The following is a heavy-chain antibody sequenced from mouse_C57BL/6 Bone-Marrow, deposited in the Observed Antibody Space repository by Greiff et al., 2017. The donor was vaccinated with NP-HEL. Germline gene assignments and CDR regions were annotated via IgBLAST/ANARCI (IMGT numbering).Heavy chain of an antibody. CDR2: IWRGGST. V-gene: IGHV2-5*01. D-gene: IGHD1-1*01. J-gene: IGHJ1*03. Sequence: VKVVESGPGLVQPSQSLSITCTVSGFSLTSYGVHWVRQSPGKGLEWLGVIWRGGSTDYNAAFMSRLSITKDNSKSQVFFKMNSLQADDTAIYYCAKSILLYYYGSSYDWYFDVWGTGTTVTVSS. CDR3: AKSILLYYYGSSYDWYFDV. CDR1: GFSLTSYG.